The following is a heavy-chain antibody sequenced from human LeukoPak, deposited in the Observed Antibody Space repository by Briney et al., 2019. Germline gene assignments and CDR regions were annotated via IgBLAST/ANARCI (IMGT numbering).Heavy chain of an antibody. CDR2: ISSSSSSL. D-gene: IGHD5-24*01. CDR1: GFSFSTYP. Sequence: GGSLRLSCAASGFSFSTYPMTWVRRAPGKGLEWVSSISSSSSSLYYADSVKGRFTISRDNAWNSLYLQMSGLRVEDTAVYYCAREFGYNKRIDSWGQGSWSPSLQ. CDR3: AREFGYNKRIDS. V-gene: IGHV3-21*01. J-gene: IGHJ4*02.